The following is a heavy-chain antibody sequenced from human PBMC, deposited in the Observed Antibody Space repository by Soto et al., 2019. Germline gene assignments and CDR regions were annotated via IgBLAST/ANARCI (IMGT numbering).Heavy chain of an antibody. CDR1: GDSVSSNSAA. Sequence: SQTLSLTCAISGDSVSSNSAAWNWIRQSPSRGLEWLGRTYYRSKWYNDYAVSVKSRITINPDTSKNQFSLQLNSVTPEDTAVYYCARVVLFYWGEGVDYYYGMDVWGHGTTVTVSS. D-gene: IGHD3-16*01. J-gene: IGHJ6*02. CDR2: TYYRSKWYN. CDR3: ARVVLFYWGEGVDYYYGMDV. V-gene: IGHV6-1*01.